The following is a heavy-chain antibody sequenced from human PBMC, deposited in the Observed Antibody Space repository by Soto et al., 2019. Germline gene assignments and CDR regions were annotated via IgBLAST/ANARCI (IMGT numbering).Heavy chain of an antibody. D-gene: IGHD3-3*01. CDR1: GFTSDDYA. J-gene: IGHJ6*02. CDR2: ATSQAFGGTT. V-gene: IGHV3-49*04. Sequence: EVQLVESGGGSVQPGRSLRLSCTFSGFTSDDYALTWVRQAPGKGLEWVAFATSQAFGGTTDYAASVKGRFTISRDDSTTVAYVQMNSLQTEDTAIYYCTRDGDFYGMDVWGQGTTVTVSS. CDR3: TRDGDFYGMDV.